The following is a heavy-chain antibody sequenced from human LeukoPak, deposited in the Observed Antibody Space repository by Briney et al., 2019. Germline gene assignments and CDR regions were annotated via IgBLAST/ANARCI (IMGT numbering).Heavy chain of an antibody. CDR2: TSGSGAGT. Sequence: GGSLRLSCAASGFTFSSYAMTWVRQAPGKGLEWVSATSGSGAGTYYADSVKGRFTVSRDNSKNTLYLQMNSLRAEDTAVYYCAKFHDDSSGYYSFHYWGQGTLVTVSS. CDR1: GFTFSSYA. V-gene: IGHV3-23*01. CDR3: AKFHDDSSGYYSFHY. D-gene: IGHD3-22*01. J-gene: IGHJ4*02.